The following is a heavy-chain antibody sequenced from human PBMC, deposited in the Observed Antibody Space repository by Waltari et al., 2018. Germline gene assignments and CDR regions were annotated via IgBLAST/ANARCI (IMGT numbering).Heavy chain of an antibody. V-gene: IGHV3-23*01. J-gene: IGHJ6*02. CDR1: GYSISRGYY. D-gene: IGHD3-3*01. CDR3: ARESGYRYYYYGMDV. CDR2: ISGSGGST. Sequence: VQLQESGPGLVKPSETLSLTCAVSGYSISRGYYWGWIRQPPGNGLEWVSAISGSGGSTYYAASVKGRFTISRDNSKNTLYLQMNSLRAEDTAVYYCARESGYRYYYYGMDVWGQGTTVTVSS.